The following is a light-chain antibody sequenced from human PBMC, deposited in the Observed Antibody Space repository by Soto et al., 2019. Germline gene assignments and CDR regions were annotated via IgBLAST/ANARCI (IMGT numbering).Light chain of an antibody. J-gene: IGLJ3*02. CDR1: SSDIGGYNY. V-gene: IGLV2-11*01. Sequence: QSALTQPRSVSGSPGQSVTISCTGTSSDIGGYNYVSWYQQHPGQAPKLIIYDVLRRPAGVPNRFSGFKSGNTASLTISALQADDECDYFCSSYAGSSTWVFGGGTKLTV. CDR2: DVL. CDR3: SSYAGSSTWV.